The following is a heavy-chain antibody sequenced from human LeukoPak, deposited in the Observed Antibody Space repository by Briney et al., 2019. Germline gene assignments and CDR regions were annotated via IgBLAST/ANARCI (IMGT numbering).Heavy chain of an antibody. CDR3: ARIGGSGWDTDY. V-gene: IGHV3-7*01. Sequence: QAGGSLRLSCAASGFTFSSYWMSWVRQVPGKGLEWVANIKQDGSEKYYVDSVRDRFTISRDNAKNSLYLQMNSLRAEDTAVYYCARIGGSGWDTDYWGQGTLVTVSS. J-gene: IGHJ4*02. CDR2: IKQDGSEK. D-gene: IGHD6-19*01. CDR1: GFTFSSYW.